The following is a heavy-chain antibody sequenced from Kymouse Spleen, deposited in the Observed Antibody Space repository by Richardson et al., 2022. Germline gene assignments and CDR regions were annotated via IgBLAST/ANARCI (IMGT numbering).Heavy chain of an antibody. V-gene: IGHV3-33*01. D-gene: IGHD1-7*01. J-gene: IGHJ6*02. Sequence: QVQLVESGGGVVQPGRSLRLSCAASGFTFSSYGMHWVRQAPGKGLEWVAVIWYDGSNKYYADSVKGRFTISRDNSKNTLYLQMNSLRAEDTAVYYCARELELPFYYYYYGMDVWGQGTTVTVSS. CDR1: GFTFSSYG. CDR3: ARELELPFYYYYYGMDV. CDR2: IWYDGSNK.